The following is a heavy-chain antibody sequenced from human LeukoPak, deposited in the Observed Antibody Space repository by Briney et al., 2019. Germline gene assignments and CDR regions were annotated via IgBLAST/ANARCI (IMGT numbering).Heavy chain of an antibody. V-gene: IGHV3-48*02. D-gene: IGHD3-10*01. J-gene: IGHJ4*02. CDR2: ISSSSRSI. CDR1: GFTFSSYS. CDR3: VLGSPFDY. Sequence: GGPLRLSCAASGFTFSSYSMNWVRQAPGKGLEWVSYISSSSRSIYYADSVKGRFTISRDNANNSLSLQMNSLRDEDTAVYYCVLGSPFDYWGQGTLVTVSS.